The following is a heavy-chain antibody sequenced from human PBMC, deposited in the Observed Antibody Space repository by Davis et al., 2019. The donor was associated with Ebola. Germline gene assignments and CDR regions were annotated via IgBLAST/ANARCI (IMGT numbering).Heavy chain of an antibody. D-gene: IGHD3-10*01. Sequence: MPSETLSLTCSVSGASVSSGPYYWNWVRQSPGKGLEWIGYLYDIGSTTYNPSLKSRVTLSIDTSKNHFSLKLNSVTAADSAVYYCARFAEYTYADYWGQGTLVAVSS. CDR3: ARFAEYTYADY. J-gene: IGHJ4*02. V-gene: IGHV4-61*03. CDR1: GASVSSGPYY. CDR2: LYDIGST.